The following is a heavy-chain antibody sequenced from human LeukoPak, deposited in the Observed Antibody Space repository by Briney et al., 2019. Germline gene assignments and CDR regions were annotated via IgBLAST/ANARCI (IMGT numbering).Heavy chain of an antibody. D-gene: IGHD3-3*01. V-gene: IGHV3-23*01. Sequence: GSLRLSCAASGFTFSSYAMSWVRQAPGKGLEWVSAISDTGGRTYYADSVKGRFTITRDNSRNTVNLQMNSLRAGDTARYYCAKGGQDFDFWRFDLWGQGILVIVSS. CDR1: GFTFSSYA. J-gene: IGHJ5*02. CDR3: AKGGQDFDFWRFDL. CDR2: ISDTGGRT.